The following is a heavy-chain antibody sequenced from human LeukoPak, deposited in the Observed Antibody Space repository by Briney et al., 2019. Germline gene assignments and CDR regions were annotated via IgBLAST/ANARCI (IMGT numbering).Heavy chain of an antibody. CDR1: GGSISSGSYY. CDR3: ARDEGSGSYFL. J-gene: IGHJ4*02. CDR2: IYTSGST. Sequence: PSETLSLTCTVSGGSISSGSYYWSWIRQPAGKGLEWIGRIYTSGSTNYNPSLKSRVTMSVDTSKNQFSLKLSSVTAADTAVYYCARDEGSGSYFLWGQGTLVTVSS. V-gene: IGHV4-61*02. D-gene: IGHD3-10*01.